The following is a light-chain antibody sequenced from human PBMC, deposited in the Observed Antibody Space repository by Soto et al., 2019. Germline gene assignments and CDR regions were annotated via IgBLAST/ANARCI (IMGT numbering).Light chain of an antibody. CDR2: EVR. V-gene: IGLV2-14*03. J-gene: IGLJ1*01. CDR3: SSYTTSSTRV. Sequence: QSVLPQPASVSGSPGQSITISCPGTSSDVGAYDFVSWYQQHPDKAPKLMIYEVRNRPSGVSNRFSGSKSVNTATLTISGLQAEDEADYYCSSYTTSSTRVFGTGTKVTVL. CDR1: SSDVGAYDF.